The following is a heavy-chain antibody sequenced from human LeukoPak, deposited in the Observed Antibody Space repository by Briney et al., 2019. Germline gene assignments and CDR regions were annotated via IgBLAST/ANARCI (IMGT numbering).Heavy chain of an antibody. CDR1: GDSISTYY. V-gene: IGHV4-59*12. CDR3: ARGIGSGYTDD. J-gene: IGHJ4*01. CDR2: VYYSGTT. Sequence: SETLSLTCTVSGDSISTYYWTWIRQPPGEGLEWIGYVYYSGTTNYNPSLKSRVTISVDASKNHFSLKLTSATAADTAVYYCARGIGSGYTDDWGHGTLVTVSS. D-gene: IGHD3-22*01.